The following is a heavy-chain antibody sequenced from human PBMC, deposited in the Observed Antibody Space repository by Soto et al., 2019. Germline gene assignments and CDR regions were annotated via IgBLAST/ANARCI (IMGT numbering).Heavy chain of an antibody. V-gene: IGHV5-51*01. D-gene: IGHD5-18*01. CDR2: IYPGDSDT. J-gene: IGHJ3*02. Sequence: GESLKISCKGSGYSFTSYWIAWVRQMPGKGLEWMGIIYPGDSDTRYSPSFQGQVTISAYKSLRTAYLQWSSLKASDTYMYCCPSGIEPDDFDIWGQGTMVTVSS. CDR1: GYSFTSYW. CDR3: PSGIEPDDFDI.